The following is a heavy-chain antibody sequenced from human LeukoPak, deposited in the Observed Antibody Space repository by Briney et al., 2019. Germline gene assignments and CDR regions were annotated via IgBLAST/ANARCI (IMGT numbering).Heavy chain of an antibody. Sequence: GRSLRLSCAASGFTFSSYGMHWGRQAPGKGLEWVAVISYDGSNKYYADSVKGRFTISRDNSKNTLYLQMNSLRAEDTAVNYCAKDLLPTKQRYGMDVWGQGTTVTVSS. CDR2: ISYDGSNK. D-gene: IGHD1/OR15-1a*01. CDR1: GFTFSSYG. J-gene: IGHJ6*02. CDR3: AKDLLPTKQRYGMDV. V-gene: IGHV3-30*18.